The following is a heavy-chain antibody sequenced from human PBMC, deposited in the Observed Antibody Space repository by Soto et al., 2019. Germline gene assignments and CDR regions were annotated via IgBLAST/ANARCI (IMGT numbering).Heavy chain of an antibody. Sequence: PGGSLSLSWAASGCTFSSYSMNWVRPAPGKGLEWVSSISSSSSSYIYYADSVKGRFTIPRDNYKNMLYLQMNSLRAEDTAVYYCAKDRRITMVRGVLRAFDSWGQGNLVTVSS. J-gene: IGHJ4*01. D-gene: IGHD3-10*01. CDR3: AKDRRITMVRGVLRAFDS. V-gene: IGHV3-21*04. CDR1: GCTFSSYS. CDR2: ISSSSSSYI.